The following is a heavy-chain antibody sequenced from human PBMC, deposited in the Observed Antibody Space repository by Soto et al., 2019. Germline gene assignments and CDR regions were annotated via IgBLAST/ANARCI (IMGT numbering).Heavy chain of an antibody. D-gene: IGHD5-18*01. CDR3: ARHPAGGYSYGPDYYYYGMDV. Sequence: SETLSLTCTVSGGSISSYYWSWIRQPPGKGLEWIGYIYYSGSTNYNPSLKSRVTISVDTSKNQFSLKLSSVTAADTAVYYCARHPAGGYSYGPDYYYYGMDVWGQGTTVTVSS. CDR2: IYYSGST. J-gene: IGHJ6*02. V-gene: IGHV4-59*08. CDR1: GGSISSYY.